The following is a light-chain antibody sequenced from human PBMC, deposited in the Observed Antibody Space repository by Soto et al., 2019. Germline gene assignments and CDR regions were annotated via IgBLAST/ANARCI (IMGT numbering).Light chain of an antibody. V-gene: IGKV3-15*01. CDR3: QEYFQWPPGM. CDR2: DAY. CDR1: QFVSTR. J-gene: IGKJ1*01. Sequence: EIVVTQSPATLSASPGERVTLTCRASQFVSTRLAWYQQRPGQVPRLLIYDAYTRALGISARFSGSGSGTEFTLTISSLQSEDFALYYCQEYFQWPPGMFGPGTKVDIK.